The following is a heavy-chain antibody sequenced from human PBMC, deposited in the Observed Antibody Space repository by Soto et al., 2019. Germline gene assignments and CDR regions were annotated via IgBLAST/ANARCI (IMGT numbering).Heavy chain of an antibody. Sequence: QVQLVQSGAKVKKPGSSGKVSCKASGGTFISYGISWVRQAPGQGLEWMGGIIPIYGTVKYAQKFQGRLTITADESTSTAYMELSSLRSEDTAVYYCAGDLRLSGWYGGGDFWGQGILVSVSS. CDR1: GGTFISYG. V-gene: IGHV1-69*01. J-gene: IGHJ4*02. D-gene: IGHD6-19*01. CDR2: IIPIYGTV. CDR3: AGDLRLSGWYGGGDF.